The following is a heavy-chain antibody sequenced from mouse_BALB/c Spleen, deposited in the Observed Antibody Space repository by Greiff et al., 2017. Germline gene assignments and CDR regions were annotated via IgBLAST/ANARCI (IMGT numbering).Heavy chain of an antibody. V-gene: IGHV3-2*02. Sequence: EVKLQESGPGLVKPSQSLSLTCTVTGYSITSDYAWNWIRQFPGNKLEWMGYISYSGSTSYNPSLKSRISITRDTSKNQFFLQLNSVTTEDTATYDCARRVQLGYFDYWGQGTTLTVSS. CDR2: ISYSGST. CDR3: ARRVQLGYFDY. CDR1: GYSITSDYA. J-gene: IGHJ2*01. D-gene: IGHD3-1*01.